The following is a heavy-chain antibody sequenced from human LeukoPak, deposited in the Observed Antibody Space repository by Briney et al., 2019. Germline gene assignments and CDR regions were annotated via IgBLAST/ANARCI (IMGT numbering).Heavy chain of an antibody. D-gene: IGHD6-19*01. J-gene: IGHJ4*02. CDR2: IIPIFGTA. CDR1: GGIFSSYA. Sequence: GASVKVSCKASGGIFSSYAISWVRQAPGQGLEWMGGIIPIFGTANYAQKFQGRVTITADESTSTAYMELSSLRSEDTAVYYCARSHSSGWYYFDYWSQGTLVTVSS. V-gene: IGHV1-69*13. CDR3: ARSHSSGWYYFDY.